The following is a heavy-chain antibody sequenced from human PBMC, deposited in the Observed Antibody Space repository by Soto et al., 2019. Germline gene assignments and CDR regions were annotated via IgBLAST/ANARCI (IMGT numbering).Heavy chain of an antibody. Sequence: HPGGSLRLSCAASGYTFSSYAMSGVRKATGKGLEWVSAISGSGGSTYYADSVKGRFTISRDNSKNTLYLQMNSLRAEDTAVYYCAKDGYYDILTGYYSGRDFRWFDPWGQGTLVTVSS. CDR3: AKDGYYDILTGYYSGRDFRWFDP. D-gene: IGHD3-9*01. CDR2: ISGSGGST. CDR1: GYTFSSYA. J-gene: IGHJ5*02. V-gene: IGHV3-23*01.